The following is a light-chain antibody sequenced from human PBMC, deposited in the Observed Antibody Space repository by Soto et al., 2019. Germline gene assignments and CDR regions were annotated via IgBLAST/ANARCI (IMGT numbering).Light chain of an antibody. V-gene: IGKV1-39*01. CDR3: QQTFSSPYT. CDR1: HSVGTH. J-gene: IGKJ2*01. Sequence: DIQITQSPSSLSASVGDRVTISCRASHSVGTHLSWLQQKPGKAPTLVIYDASTPHRGVPFWFSGSGSGTDFTLTISSLQTEDFATYSCQQTFSSPYTFGQGTKVEIK. CDR2: DAS.